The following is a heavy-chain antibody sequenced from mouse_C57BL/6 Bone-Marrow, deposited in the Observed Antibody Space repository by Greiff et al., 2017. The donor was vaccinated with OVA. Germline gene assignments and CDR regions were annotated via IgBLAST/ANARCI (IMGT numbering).Heavy chain of an antibody. V-gene: IGHV1-64*01. J-gene: IGHJ1*03. Sequence: VQLQQPGAELVKPGASVKLSCKASGYTFTSYWMHWVKQRPGQGLEWIGMIHPNSGSTNYTEKFKSKATLTVDKSSSTAYMQRSSLTSEDSAVYYCARDYGSWYFDVWGTGTTVTVSS. CDR2: IHPNSGST. CDR1: GYTFTSYW. CDR3: ARDYGSWYFDV. D-gene: IGHD1-1*01.